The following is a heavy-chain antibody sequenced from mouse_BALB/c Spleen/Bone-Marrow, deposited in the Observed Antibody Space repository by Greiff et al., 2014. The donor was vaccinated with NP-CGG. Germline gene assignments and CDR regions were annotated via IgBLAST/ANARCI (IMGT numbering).Heavy chain of an antibody. V-gene: IGHV5-6-4*01. J-gene: IGHJ2*01. CDR2: ISSGGSYT. D-gene: IGHD1-1*01. CDR3: TRYRGGITTVVATPFDY. Sequence: EVMLVESGGGLVKPGGSLKLSCAASGFTFSSYTMSWVRQTPEKRLEWVATISSGGSYTYYPDSVKGRFTISRDNAKNTLYLQMSSLKSEDAAMYYCTRYRGGITTVVATPFDYWGQGTTLTVSS. CDR1: GFTFSSYT.